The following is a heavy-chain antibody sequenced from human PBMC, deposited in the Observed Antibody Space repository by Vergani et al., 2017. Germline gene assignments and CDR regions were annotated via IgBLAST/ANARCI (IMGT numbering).Heavy chain of an antibody. D-gene: IGHD4-11*01. J-gene: IGHJ5*02. Sequence: QVQLQQWGAGLLKPSETLSLTCAVYGGSFSGYYWSWIRQPPGKGLEWIGEINHSGSTNYNPSLKSRVTISVDTSKNQFSLKLSSVTAASTAVYYCARGGTPKGFYSAAYNWFDPWGQGTLVTVSS. CDR3: ARGGTPKGFYSAAYNWFDP. CDR1: GGSFSGYY. CDR2: INHSGST. V-gene: IGHV4-34*01.